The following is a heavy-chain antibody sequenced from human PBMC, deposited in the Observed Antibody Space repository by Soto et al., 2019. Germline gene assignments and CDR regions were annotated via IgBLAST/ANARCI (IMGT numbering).Heavy chain of an antibody. D-gene: IGHD5-12*01. CDR3: ARALGYSGYAGMDV. V-gene: IGHV1-18*01. CDR2: ISPDNGNT. CDR1: GYTFTIYG. Sequence: QVQLVQSGGEVKKPGASVKVSCKASGYTFTIYGINWVRQAPGQGLEWMGWISPDNGNTNYAQKLQGRVTMTTDTSTSTAYMDLRSLRSDDTAVYSCARALGYSGYAGMDVWGQGTTVTVSS. J-gene: IGHJ6*02.